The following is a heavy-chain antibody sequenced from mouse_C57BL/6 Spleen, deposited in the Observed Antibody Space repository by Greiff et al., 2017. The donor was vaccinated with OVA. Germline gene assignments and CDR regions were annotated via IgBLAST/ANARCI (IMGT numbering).Heavy chain of an antibody. CDR1: GYSITSGYY. CDR3: AREGLGAMDY. Sequence: EVKLMESGPGLVKPSQSLSLTCSVTGYSITSGYYWNWIRQFPGNKLEWMGYISYDGSNNYNPSLKNRISITRDTSKNQFFLKLNSVTTEDTATYYGAREGLGAMDYWGQGTSVTVSS. D-gene: IGHD3-3*01. CDR2: ISYDGSN. J-gene: IGHJ4*01. V-gene: IGHV3-6*01.